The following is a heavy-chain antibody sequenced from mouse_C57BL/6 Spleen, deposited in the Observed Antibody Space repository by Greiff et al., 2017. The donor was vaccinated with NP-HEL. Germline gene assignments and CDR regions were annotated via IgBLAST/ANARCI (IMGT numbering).Heavy chain of an antibody. CDR1: GYAFSSSW. V-gene: IGHV1-82*01. CDR3: ARSESNSYAMDY. D-gene: IGHD2-5*01. CDR2: IYPGDGDT. Sequence: QVQLQQSGPELVKPGASVKISCKASGYAFSSSWMNWVKQRPGKGLEWIGRIYPGDGDTKYNGKFKGKATLTADKSSSTAYLQLSSLTSEDSAVYFCARSESNSYAMDYWGQGTTVTVSS. J-gene: IGHJ4*01.